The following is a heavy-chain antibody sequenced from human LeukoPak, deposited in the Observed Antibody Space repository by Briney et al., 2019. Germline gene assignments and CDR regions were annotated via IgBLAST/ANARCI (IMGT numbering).Heavy chain of an antibody. CDR2: ISGSGGST. D-gene: IGHD2-2*01. Sequence: TGGTLRLSCAASGFTFSSYGMSWVRQAPGKGLEWVSAISGSGGSTYYADSVKGRFTISRDNSKNTLYLQMNSLRAEDTAVYYCAKGGYCSTTSCYSVPFDYWGQGTLVTVSS. CDR3: AKGGYCSTTSCYSVPFDY. CDR1: GFTFSSYG. V-gene: IGHV3-23*01. J-gene: IGHJ4*02.